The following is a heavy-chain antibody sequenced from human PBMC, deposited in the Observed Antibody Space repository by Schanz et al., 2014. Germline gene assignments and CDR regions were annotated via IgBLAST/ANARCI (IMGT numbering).Heavy chain of an antibody. CDR1: GFIFTSYS. J-gene: IGHJ4*02. D-gene: IGHD3-10*01. CDR3: ARATYYHVSGSYYGNFDS. CDR2: ISSSSNYY. V-gene: IGHV3-21*01. Sequence: EVQLVESGGGLVKSGGSLRLSCATSGFIFTSYSMHWVRQAPGKGLEWVSSISSSSNYYYYADSVKGRFTISRDAAKDSLFLQMTSLRADDTAVYYCARATYYHVSGSYYGNFDSWGQGTLVTVSS.